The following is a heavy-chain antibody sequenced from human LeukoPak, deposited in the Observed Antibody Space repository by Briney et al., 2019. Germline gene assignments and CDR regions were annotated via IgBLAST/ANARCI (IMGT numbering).Heavy chain of an antibody. CDR1: GFTFSSYA. D-gene: IGHD3-22*01. V-gene: IGHV3-23*01. CDR2: ISGSGGST. J-gene: IGHJ4*02. Sequence: HSGGSLRLSCAASGFTFSSYAMSWVRQAPGKGLEWVSAISGSGGSTYYADSVKGRFTISRDNPKNTLYLQMNSLRAEDTAVYYCAKDPTYYYDSSGRSTPFDYWGQGTLVTVSS. CDR3: AKDPTYYYDSSGRSTPFDY.